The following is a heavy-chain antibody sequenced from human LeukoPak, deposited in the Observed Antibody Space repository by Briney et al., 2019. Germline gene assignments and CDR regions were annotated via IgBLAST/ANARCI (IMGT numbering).Heavy chain of an antibody. CDR2: INHSGST. CDR3: ARDRGIAVALGY. Sequence: SETLSLTCAVYGGSFSGYYWSWIRQPPGKGLEWIGEINHSGSTNYNPSLKSRVTISVDKSKNQFSLKLSSVTAADTAVYYCARDRGIAVALGYWGQGTLVTVSS. CDR1: GGSFSGYY. J-gene: IGHJ4*02. D-gene: IGHD6-19*01. V-gene: IGHV4-34*01.